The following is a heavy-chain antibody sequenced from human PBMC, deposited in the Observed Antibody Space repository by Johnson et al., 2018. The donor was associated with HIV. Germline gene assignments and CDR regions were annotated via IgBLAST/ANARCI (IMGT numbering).Heavy chain of an antibody. J-gene: IGHJ3*02. V-gene: IGHV3-23*04. CDR3: ATRGTFWSGYYDAFDI. Sequence: VQLVESGGGVVQPGRSLRLSCAASGFTFSSYAMSWVRQAPGKGLEWVSAISGSGGSTYYADSVKGRFTISRDNSKNTLYLQMNSLRAEDTAVYYCATRGTFWSGYYDAFDIWGQGTMVTVSS. CDR2: ISGSGGST. D-gene: IGHD3-3*01. CDR1: GFTFSSYA.